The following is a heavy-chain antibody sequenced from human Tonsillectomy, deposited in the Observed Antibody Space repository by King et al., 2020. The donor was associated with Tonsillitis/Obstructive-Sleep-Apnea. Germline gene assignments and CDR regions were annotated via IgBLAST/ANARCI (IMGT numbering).Heavy chain of an antibody. V-gene: IGHV3-23*04. Sequence: VQLVESGGGLVQPGGSLRLSCAASGCTFSSYAMSWVRQAPGKGLEWVAAISGSGGSTYYAYSVKGRFTISRDNSKNTLYLQMNSLRAEDTAVYYCAKEWYYYDSSGYPYYFDSWGQGTLVTVSS. CDR2: ISGSGGST. D-gene: IGHD3-22*01. J-gene: IGHJ4*02. CDR3: AKEWYYYDSSGYPYYFDS. CDR1: GCTFSSYA.